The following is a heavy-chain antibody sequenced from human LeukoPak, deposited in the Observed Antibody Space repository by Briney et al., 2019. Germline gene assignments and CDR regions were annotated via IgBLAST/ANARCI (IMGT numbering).Heavy chain of an antibody. CDR2: INPNSGGT. CDR3: ARADYSSTWSHDYYYMDV. Sequence: GGPVKVSCKASGYTFTGYYMHWVRQAPGQGLEWMGWINPNSGGTNYAQKFQGRVTMTRDTSISTAYMELSRLRSDDTAVYYCARADYSSTWSHDYYYMDVWGKGTTVTVSS. J-gene: IGHJ6*03. D-gene: IGHD6-13*01. CDR1: GYTFTGYY. V-gene: IGHV1-2*02.